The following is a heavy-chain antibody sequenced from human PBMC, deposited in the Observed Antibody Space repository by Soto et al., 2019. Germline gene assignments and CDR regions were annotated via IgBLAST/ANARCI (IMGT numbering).Heavy chain of an antibody. J-gene: IGHJ4*02. CDR2: ISYTGST. Sequence: QVQLQESGPGLVKPSQTLSLTCSVSGESITSVGYYWTWVRQPPGKGLEWIGFISYTGSTFYNSSLKSCVTISRHTSQNQFSLDLKSVTVADTAVYYCTRGDVWGQGVLVTVSS. CDR3: TRGDV. CDR1: GESITSVGYY. V-gene: IGHV4-31*03.